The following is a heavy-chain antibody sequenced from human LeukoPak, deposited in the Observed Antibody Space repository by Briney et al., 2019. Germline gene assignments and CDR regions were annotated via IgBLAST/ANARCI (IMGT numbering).Heavy chain of an antibody. J-gene: IGHJ5*02. CDR1: GFTFSSNW. CDR2: IRGKSYGETT. Sequence: PGGSLRLSCVVSGFTFSSNWMHWVRQAPGKGLEWVGFIRGKSYGETTEYAASVKDRFSISRDDSKSVAYLQMNNLKIEDTAVYYCAALTPGVVIAVPFDPWGQGTLVAVSS. V-gene: IGHV3-49*04. CDR3: AALTPGVVIAVPFDP. D-gene: IGHD2-15*01.